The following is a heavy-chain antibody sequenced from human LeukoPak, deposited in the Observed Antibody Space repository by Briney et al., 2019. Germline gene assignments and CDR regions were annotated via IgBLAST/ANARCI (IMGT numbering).Heavy chain of an antibody. V-gene: IGHV3-23*01. Sequence: GGSLRLSCAASEYTFSSYAMSWVRQAPGKGLEWVSVISGSGGSTYYADSVKGRFTISRDNSKNTLYLQMNSLRAEDTAVYYCAKEPTFMGPFDHWGQGILVTVSS. CDR1: EYTFSSYA. D-gene: IGHD3-10*01. J-gene: IGHJ4*02. CDR2: ISGSGGST. CDR3: AKEPTFMGPFDH.